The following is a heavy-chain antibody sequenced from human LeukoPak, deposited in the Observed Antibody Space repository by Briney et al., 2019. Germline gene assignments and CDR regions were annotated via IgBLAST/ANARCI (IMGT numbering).Heavy chain of an antibody. CDR3: ALGGSGNYFGLNY. CDR1: GYRFTSYW. CDR2: IDPSDSYT. J-gene: IGHJ4*02. Sequence: NPGESLKISCKGSGYRFTSYWISWVRQMPGKGLECMGRIDPSDSYTNYSPSFEGHVTISADKSISTAYLQWSSLKASDTAMYYCALGGSGNYFGLNYWGQGTLVTVSS. D-gene: IGHD3-10*01. V-gene: IGHV5-10-1*01.